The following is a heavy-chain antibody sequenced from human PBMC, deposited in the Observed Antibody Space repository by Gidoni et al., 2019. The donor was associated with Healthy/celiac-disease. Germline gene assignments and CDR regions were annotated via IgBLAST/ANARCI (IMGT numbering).Heavy chain of an antibody. CDR2: IYYSGST. CDR3: ARDVLCSSTSCYQNYYYYGMDV. V-gene: IGHV4-30-4*01. Sequence: QVQLQESGPGLVKPSQTLSLTCTVSGGSISSGDYYWRWIRQPPGKGLEWIGYIYYSGSTYYNPSLKSRVTISVDTSKNQFSLKLSSVTAADTAVYYCARDVLCSSTSCYQNYYYYGMDVWGQGTTVTVSS. CDR1: GGSISSGDYY. D-gene: IGHD2-2*01. J-gene: IGHJ6*02.